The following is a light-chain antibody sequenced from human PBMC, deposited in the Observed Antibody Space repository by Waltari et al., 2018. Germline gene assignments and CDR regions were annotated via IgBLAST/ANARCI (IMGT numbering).Light chain of an antibody. J-gene: IGLJ1*01. V-gene: IGLV2-8*01. CDR1: RSHVGGYNY. CDR3: NSYAGSNNYV. CDR2: EVS. Sequence: QSALTQPPSASGSPGQSVTIPCTGTRSHVGGYNYVSWYQQHPGKAPNLMIYEVSKRPSGVPDRFSGSKSGNTASLTVSGLQAEDEADYYYNSYAGSNNYVFGTGTKVTVL.